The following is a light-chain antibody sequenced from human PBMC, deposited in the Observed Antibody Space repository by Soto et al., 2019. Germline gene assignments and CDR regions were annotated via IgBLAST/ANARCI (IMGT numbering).Light chain of an antibody. CDR3: QQRSNWIT. CDR2: GAS. CDR1: QGVSRK. J-gene: IGKJ5*01. Sequence: DIVMTQSPATLSVAPGERVTFSCRASQGVSRKLAWYQHKPGQAPRLLISGASTRATGIPARFSGSGSGTEFILTISSLEPEDFAVYYCQQRSNWITFGQGTRLEIK. V-gene: IGKV3-11*01.